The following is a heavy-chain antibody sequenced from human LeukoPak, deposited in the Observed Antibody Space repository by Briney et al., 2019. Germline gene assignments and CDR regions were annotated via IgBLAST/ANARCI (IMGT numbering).Heavy chain of an antibody. Sequence: ASVKVSCKASGYSFIDYFMHWVRQAPGQGLEWMGWMNPNSGGTNFAQKFQGRVTMTRDTSISAVYMELSRLTSDDTAVYYCAREMSPTDPFFDYWGQGTSVTVSS. V-gene: IGHV1-2*02. CDR2: MNPNSGGT. CDR3: AREMSPTDPFFDY. J-gene: IGHJ4*02. CDR1: GYSFIDYF.